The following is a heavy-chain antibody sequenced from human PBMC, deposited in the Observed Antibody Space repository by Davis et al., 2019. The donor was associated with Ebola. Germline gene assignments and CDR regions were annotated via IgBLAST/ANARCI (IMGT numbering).Heavy chain of an antibody. V-gene: IGHV3-48*02. CDR1: AFTFGTYR. D-gene: IGHD6-6*01. CDR2: ISTSSSPI. J-gene: IGHJ3*02. CDR3: ARDQGAIAARPSAFDM. Sequence: PGGSLRLSYAASAFTFGTYRMNWVRQAPGKGLEWVSYISTSSSPIYYADSVKGRSTISRDNAKNSLYLQMNSLRDEDTAVYYCARDQGAIAARPSAFDMWGQGTMVTVSS.